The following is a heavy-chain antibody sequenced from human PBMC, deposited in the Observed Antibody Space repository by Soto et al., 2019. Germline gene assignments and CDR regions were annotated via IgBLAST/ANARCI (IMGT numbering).Heavy chain of an antibody. CDR1: GFTFSDHA. D-gene: IGHD1-26*01. J-gene: IGHJ4*02. CDR3: VKEGKMGVEGFDF. CDR2: VRGDFVTT. Sequence: EVQLLESGGGLVQPGGSLRLSCATSGFTFSDHAMHWVRQAPGEGLEWVSGVRGDFVTTPYADSVKGRFTISRDNSKNTLYLQMNSLRAEDTAIYYCVKEGKMGVEGFDFSGQGTLVTASS. V-gene: IGHV3-23*01.